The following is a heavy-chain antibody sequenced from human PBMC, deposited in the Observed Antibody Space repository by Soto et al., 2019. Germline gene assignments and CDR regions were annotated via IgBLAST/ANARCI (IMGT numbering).Heavy chain of an antibody. CDR1: GFTFSSYG. CDR3: AKASRITMIVVPPYYYGMDV. V-gene: IGHV3-30*18. CDR2: ISYDGSNK. J-gene: IGHJ6*02. Sequence: QVQLVESGRGVVQPGRSLRLSCAASGFTFSSYGMHWVRQAPGKGLEWVAVISYDGSNKYYADSVKGRFTISRDNSKNTLYLQMNSLRAEDTAVYYCAKASRITMIVVPPYYYGMDVWGQGTTVTVSS. D-gene: IGHD3-22*01.